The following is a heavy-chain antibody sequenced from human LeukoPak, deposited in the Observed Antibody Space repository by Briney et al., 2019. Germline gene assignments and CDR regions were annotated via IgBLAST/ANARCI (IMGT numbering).Heavy chain of an antibody. CDR2: INGSSSDT. Sequence: PGGSLRLSCAASGFTFSDYYMTWIRQAPGGGLEWISYINGSSSDTNYADSVRGRFTISRDNAKNSLYLLMNGLRVEDTAVYYCARRGTTYCTVDSCHPNWFDPWGQGTLVTVSS. D-gene: IGHD2-15*01. CDR1: GFTFSDYY. V-gene: IGHV3-11*03. J-gene: IGHJ5*02. CDR3: ARRGTTYCTVDSCHPNWFDP.